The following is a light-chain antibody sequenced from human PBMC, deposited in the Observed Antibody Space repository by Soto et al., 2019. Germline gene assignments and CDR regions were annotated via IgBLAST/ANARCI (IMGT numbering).Light chain of an antibody. CDR1: SSDVGAYNY. CDR2: DVN. Sequence: QSALTQPRSVSGSPGQSVTISCTGTSSDVGAYNYVSWYQQHPNKAPQFMIYDVNKRPSGVPDRFSGSKSGNTASLPISGLQAEDEADYYCCSYAGGYTLIFGGGTKVTVL. CDR3: CSYAGGYTLI. V-gene: IGLV2-11*01. J-gene: IGLJ2*01.